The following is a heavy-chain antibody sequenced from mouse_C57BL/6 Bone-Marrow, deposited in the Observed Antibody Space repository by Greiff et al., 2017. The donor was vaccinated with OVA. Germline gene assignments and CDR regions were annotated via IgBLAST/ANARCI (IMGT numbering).Heavy chain of an antibody. CDR2: FPPYNDDT. D-gene: IGHD2-4*01. Sequence: QVNVKQSGAELVKPGASVKMSCKASGYTFTTYPIEWMKQNHGKSLEWIGNFPPYNDDTKYNETFKGKATLTVEKSSSTVYLELSRLTSDDSAVYYCARPGDYDGDWFAYWGQGTLVTVSA. V-gene: IGHV1-47*01. J-gene: IGHJ3*01. CDR1: GYTFTTYP. CDR3: ARPGDYDGDWFAY.